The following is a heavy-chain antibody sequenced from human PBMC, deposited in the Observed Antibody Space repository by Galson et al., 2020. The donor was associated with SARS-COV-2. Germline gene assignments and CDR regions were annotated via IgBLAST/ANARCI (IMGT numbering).Heavy chain of an antibody. CDR2: IKQDGSEK. J-gene: IGHJ4*02. V-gene: IGHV3-7*01. CDR1: GFTFSSYW. D-gene: IGHD1-26*01. CDR3: ARIYDEEWELLSYFDY. Sequence: GGSLRLSCAASGFTFSSYWMSWVRQAPGKGLEWVANIKQDGSEKYYVDSVKGRFTISRDNAKNSLYLQMNSLRAEDTAVYYCARIYDEEWELLSYFDYWGQGTLVTVSS.